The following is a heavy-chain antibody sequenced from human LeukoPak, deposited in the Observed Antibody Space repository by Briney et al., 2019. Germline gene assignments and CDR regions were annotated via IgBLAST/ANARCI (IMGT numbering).Heavy chain of an antibody. CDR3: AREWSGSSGKAFDY. V-gene: IGHV3-48*04. D-gene: IGHD6-6*01. CDR1: GFKFSSFS. Sequence: GGSLRLSCTASGFKFSSFSMNWARQAPGKGLEWLSYISSTSSAIYYADSVKGRFTISRDNAKNSLYLQMDSLRAEDTAVYYCAREWSGSSGKAFDYWGQGTLVTVSS. CDR2: ISSTSSAI. J-gene: IGHJ4*02.